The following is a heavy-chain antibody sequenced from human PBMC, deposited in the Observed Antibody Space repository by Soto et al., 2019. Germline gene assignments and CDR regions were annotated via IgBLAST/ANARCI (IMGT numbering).Heavy chain of an antibody. J-gene: IGHJ4*02. V-gene: IGHV6-1*01. Sequence: XQTLSLSGAISGCSVSNKNAACHLMRQSPSRGLEWLGRTYYSSKWYNEYADSVQSRITITPETSTKHFSLQMSSVTLDETAVYSSARTRGVLLTAEIDYWGPGTLLTVSS. CDR2: TYYSSKWYN. CDR3: ARTRGVLLTAEIDY. D-gene: IGHD2-21*02. CDR1: GCSVSNKNAA.